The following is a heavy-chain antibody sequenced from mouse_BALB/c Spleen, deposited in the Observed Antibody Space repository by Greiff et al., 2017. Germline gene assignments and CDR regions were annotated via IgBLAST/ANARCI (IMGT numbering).Heavy chain of an antibody. CDR3: ARRGNGYYDYYAMDY. CDR1: GFTFSSFG. Sequence: EVQGVESGGGLVQPGGSRKLSCAASGFTFSSFGMHWVRQAPEKGLEWVAYISSGSSTIYYADTVKGRFTISRDNPKNTLFLQMTSLRSEDTAMYYCARRGNGYYDYYAMDYWGQGTSVTVSS. J-gene: IGHJ4*01. V-gene: IGHV5-17*02. D-gene: IGHD2-3*01. CDR2: ISSGSSTI.